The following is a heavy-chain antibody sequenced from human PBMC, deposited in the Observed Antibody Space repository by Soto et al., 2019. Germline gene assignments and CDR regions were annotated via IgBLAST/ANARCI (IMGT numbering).Heavy chain of an antibody. V-gene: IGHV3-21*01. J-gene: IGHJ3*02. CDR1: GFTFSSYS. CDR3: AREWDWGAHAFDI. D-gene: IGHD7-27*01. Sequence: GGSLRLSCAASGFTFSSYSMNWVRQAPGKGLEWVSSISSSSSNIYYADSVKGRFTISRDNDKNTLYLQMNSLRAEDTAVYYCAREWDWGAHAFDIWGQGTMVTVSS. CDR2: ISSSSSNI.